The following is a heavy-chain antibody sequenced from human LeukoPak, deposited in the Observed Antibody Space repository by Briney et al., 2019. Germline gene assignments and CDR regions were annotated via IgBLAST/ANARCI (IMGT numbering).Heavy chain of an antibody. J-gene: IGHJ4*02. Sequence: GGSLRLSCAASGFTFSSYAMSWVRQAPGKGLEWVSAISGSGGSTYYADSVKGRFTISRDNSKNTLYLQMNSLRAEDTAVYYCAKSLYYYDSSGYYNSWTYFDYWGQGTPVTVSS. D-gene: IGHD3-22*01. V-gene: IGHV3-23*01. CDR1: GFTFSSYA. CDR2: ISGSGGST. CDR3: AKSLYYYDSSGYYNSWTYFDY.